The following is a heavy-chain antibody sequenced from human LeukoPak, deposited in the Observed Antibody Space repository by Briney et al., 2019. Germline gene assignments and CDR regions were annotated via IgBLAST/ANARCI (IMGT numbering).Heavy chain of an antibody. Sequence: GGSLRLSCAASGFTFSSYSMNWVRQAPGKGLEWVSSISSSSSYIYYADSVKGRFTISRDNAKNSLYLQMNSLRAEDTAVYYCARDSAIFGVVILNWGQGTLVTVSS. J-gene: IGHJ4*02. CDR3: ARDSAIFGVVILN. CDR1: GFTFSSYS. CDR2: ISSSSSYI. V-gene: IGHV3-21*01. D-gene: IGHD3-3*01.